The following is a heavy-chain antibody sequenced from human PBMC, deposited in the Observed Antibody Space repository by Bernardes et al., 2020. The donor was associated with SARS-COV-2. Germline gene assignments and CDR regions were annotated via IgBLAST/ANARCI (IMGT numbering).Heavy chain of an antibody. Sequence: GEPLKIPCEGSGYSFTNYWIGWVRQMPGKGLAWMGIIFPGDSDIRYNPSFQAQVTISADKSITTAYLQWSSLKASDTAIYYCSAGPLRSYFDSWGQGTLVTVSS. CDR1: GYSFTNYW. V-gene: IGHV5-51*01. CDR2: IFPGDSDI. CDR3: SAGPLRSYFDS. J-gene: IGHJ4*02.